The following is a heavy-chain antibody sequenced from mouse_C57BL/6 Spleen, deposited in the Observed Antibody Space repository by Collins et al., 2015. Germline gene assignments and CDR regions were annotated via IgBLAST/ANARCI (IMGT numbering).Heavy chain of an antibody. D-gene: IGHD1-1*01. CDR2: DPGSGGT. Sequence: DPGSGGTAYNQKFKGKATLTADKSSSTAYMELSSLTSEDSAVYYCTRWYGSYYAMDYWGQGTSVTVSS. J-gene: IGHJ4*01. V-gene: IGHV1-15*01. CDR3: TRWYGSYYAMDY.